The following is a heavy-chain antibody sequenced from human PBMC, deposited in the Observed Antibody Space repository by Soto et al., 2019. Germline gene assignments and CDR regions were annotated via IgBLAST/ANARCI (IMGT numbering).Heavy chain of an antibody. J-gene: IGHJ4*02. CDR1: GGSISSGDYS. Sequence: QLQLQESGSGLLKPSQTLSLICAVSGGSISSGDYSWSWIRQPTGKGLEWIGYIYQTGITYYNPSLKSRVTISVDRSKNHFSLKLSSVTAADTAVYYCASFTDYYDNSGPIDYWGQGTLVTVSS. CDR3: ASFTDYYDNSGPIDY. CDR2: IYQTGIT. V-gene: IGHV4-30-2*01. D-gene: IGHD3-22*01.